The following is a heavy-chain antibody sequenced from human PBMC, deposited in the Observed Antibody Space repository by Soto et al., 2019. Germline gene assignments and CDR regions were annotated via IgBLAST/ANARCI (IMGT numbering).Heavy chain of an antibody. D-gene: IGHD6-13*01. CDR1: GYTFTGYY. J-gene: IGHJ5*02. CDR2: INPNSGGT. CDR3: ARDKSDSSRRLWAREGFDT. V-gene: IGHV1-2*02. Sequence: ASVKVSCKASGYTFTGYYMHWVRQAPGQGLEWMGWINPNSGGTNYAQKFQGRVTMTRDTSISTAYMELSRLRSDDTAVYYCARDKSDSSRRLWAREGFDTWGQGTLVTVSS.